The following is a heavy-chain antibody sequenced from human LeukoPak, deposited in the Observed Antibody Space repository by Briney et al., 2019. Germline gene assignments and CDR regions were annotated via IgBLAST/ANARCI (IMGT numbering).Heavy chain of an antibody. V-gene: IGHV3-64*01. D-gene: IGHD5-24*01. Sequence: GGSLRLSCAASGFTFSNYAMQWVRQAPGKGLEYVAGIRSNGYTTYYANSVKGRFTISRDISKNTLYLQMDSLRVEDMAVYYCARFDRDGYAFWYFDLWGRGTLVTVSS. CDR3: ARFDRDGYAFWYFDL. J-gene: IGHJ2*01. CDR2: IRSNGYTT. CDR1: GFTFSNYA.